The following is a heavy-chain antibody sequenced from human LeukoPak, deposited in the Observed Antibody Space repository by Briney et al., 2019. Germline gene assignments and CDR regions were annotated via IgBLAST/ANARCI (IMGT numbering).Heavy chain of an antibody. V-gene: IGHV4-31*03. CDR2: IYYSGST. CDR3: ARHAVGAAAGNRWFDP. D-gene: IGHD6-13*01. J-gene: IGHJ5*02. Sequence: SETLSLTCTVSGGSISSGGYYWSWIRQHPGKGLEWIGYIYYSGSTYYNPSLKSRVTISVDSSKNQFSLKLSSVTAADTAVYYCARHAVGAAAGNRWFDPWGQGTLVTVSS. CDR1: GGSISSGGYY.